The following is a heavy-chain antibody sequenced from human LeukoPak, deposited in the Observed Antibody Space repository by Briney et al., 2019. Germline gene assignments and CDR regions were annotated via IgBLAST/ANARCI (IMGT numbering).Heavy chain of an antibody. V-gene: IGHV3-21*01. D-gene: IGHD2-15*01. CDR3: ARDYGVVVAATAGYCFDY. J-gene: IGHJ4*02. CDR2: ISSSSSYI. CDR1: GFTFSSYS. Sequence: GGSLRLSCAASGFTFSSYSMNWVRQAPGKGLEWVSSISSSSSYIYYADSVKGRFTISRDNAKNSLYLQMNGLRAEDTAVYYCARDYGVVVAATAGYCFDYWGQGTLVTVSS.